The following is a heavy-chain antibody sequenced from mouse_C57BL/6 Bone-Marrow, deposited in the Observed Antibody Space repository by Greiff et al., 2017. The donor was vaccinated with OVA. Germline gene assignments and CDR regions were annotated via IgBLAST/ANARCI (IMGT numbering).Heavy chain of an antibody. D-gene: IGHD1-1*01. CDR1: GFTFTDYY. J-gene: IGHJ1*03. CDR2: IRNKANGYTT. Sequence: EVKLMESGGGLVQPGGSLSLSCAASGFTFTDYYMSWVRQPPGKGLEWLGFIRNKANGYTTEYSVSVKGRFTISRDNAQSILYLQMKALRAEDSATYYCARYWDYGSSYGWYFDVWGTGTTVTVSS. V-gene: IGHV7-3*01. CDR3: ARYWDYGSSYGWYFDV.